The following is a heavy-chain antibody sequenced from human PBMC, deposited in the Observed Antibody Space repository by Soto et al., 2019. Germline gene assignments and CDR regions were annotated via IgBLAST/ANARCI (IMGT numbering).Heavy chain of an antibody. CDR1: GGSISSYY. CDR3: ARTLLWFGEFWFDY. J-gene: IGHJ4*02. CDR2: IYYSGST. V-gene: IGHV4-59*01. Sequence: LETLSLTCTVSGGSISSYYWSWIRQPPGKGLEWIGYIYYSGSTNYNPSLKSRVTISVDTSKNQFSLKLSSVTAADTAVYYCARTLLWFGEFWFDYWGQGTLVTVSS. D-gene: IGHD3-10*01.